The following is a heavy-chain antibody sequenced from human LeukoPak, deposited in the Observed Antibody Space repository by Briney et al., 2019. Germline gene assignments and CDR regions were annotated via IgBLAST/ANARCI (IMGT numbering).Heavy chain of an antibody. CDR3: AGRHCSGGGCYFAGADPFDY. CDR2: IYSGGKV. J-gene: IGHJ4*02. Sequence: GGSLRLSCAASGFTFSPSWMHWVRQAPGKGLEWVSVIYSGGKVYYIDSVKGRFTISRDTSKNTLYLQMNSLRVEDTAVYFCAGRHCSGGGCYFAGADPFDYWGQGTLVTVSS. V-gene: IGHV3-66*01. D-gene: IGHD2-15*01. CDR1: GFTFSPSW.